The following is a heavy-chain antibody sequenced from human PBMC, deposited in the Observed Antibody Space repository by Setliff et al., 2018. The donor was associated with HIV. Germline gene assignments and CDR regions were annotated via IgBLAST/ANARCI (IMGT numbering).Heavy chain of an antibody. CDR1: GYSISSGYY. D-gene: IGHD3-22*01. V-gene: IGHV4-38-2*01. CDR3: GGNGYYSIDY. Sequence: SETLSLTCAVSGYSISSGYYWGWIRQTPGKGLEWIGSIYHSGTTYYNPSLKSRVTISVDTSKNRFSLKLSSVTAADTAVYYCGGNGYYSIDYWGQGTLVTVSS. J-gene: IGHJ4*02. CDR2: IYHSGTT.